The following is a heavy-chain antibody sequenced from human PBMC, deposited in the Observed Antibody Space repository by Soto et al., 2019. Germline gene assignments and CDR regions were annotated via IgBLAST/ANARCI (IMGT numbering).Heavy chain of an antibody. J-gene: IGHJ4*02. CDR3: ARVSCSGGSCYFDY. CDR2: ISSSSSYI. CDR1: GFTFSHYI. D-gene: IGHD2-15*01. V-gene: IGHV3-21*01. Sequence: LRLSCAASGFTFSHYIYHWVRQAPGKGPEWVSSISSSSSYIYYADSVKGRFTISRDNAKNSLYLQMNSLRAEDTAVYYCARVSCSGGSCYFDYWGQGTLVTVSS.